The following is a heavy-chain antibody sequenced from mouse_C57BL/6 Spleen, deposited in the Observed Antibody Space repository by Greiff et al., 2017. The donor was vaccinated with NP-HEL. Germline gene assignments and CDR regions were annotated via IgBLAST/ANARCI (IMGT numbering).Heavy chain of an antibody. Sequence: VQLKESGAELARPGASVKLSCKASGYTFTSYGISWVKQRTGQGLEWIGEIYPRSGNTYYNEKFKGKATLTADKSSSTAYMELRSLTSEDSAVYFCARDYGSSPWFAYWGQGTLVTVSA. J-gene: IGHJ3*01. CDR3: ARDYGSSPWFAY. CDR1: GYTFTSYG. V-gene: IGHV1-81*01. D-gene: IGHD1-1*01. CDR2: IYPRSGNT.